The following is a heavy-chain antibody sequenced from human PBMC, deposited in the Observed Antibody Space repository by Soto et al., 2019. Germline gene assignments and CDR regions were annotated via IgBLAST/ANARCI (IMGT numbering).Heavy chain of an antibody. D-gene: IGHD3-22*01. Sequence: GASVKVSCKASGYTFTGYYMHWARQAPGQGLEWMGWINPNSGGTNYAQKFQGWVTMTRDTSISTAYMELSRLRSDDTAVYYCARDLGQHYYDSSGYLRYYGMDVWGQGTTVTAP. J-gene: IGHJ6*02. CDR3: ARDLGQHYYDSSGYLRYYGMDV. CDR2: INPNSGGT. CDR1: GYTFTGYY. V-gene: IGHV1-2*04.